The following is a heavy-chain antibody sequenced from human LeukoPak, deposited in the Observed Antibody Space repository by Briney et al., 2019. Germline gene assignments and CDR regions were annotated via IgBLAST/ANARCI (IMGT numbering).Heavy chain of an antibody. V-gene: IGHV4-61*02. Sequence: SETLSLTCTVSGGSISNGSYYWSWIRQPAGKGLEWIGRIYTSGSTNYNPSLKSRVTISVNTSKNQFSLKLSSVTAADTAVYYCARAYSSSWEFGWFDPWGQGTLVTVSS. D-gene: IGHD6-13*01. CDR1: GGSISNGSYY. CDR3: ARAYSSSWEFGWFDP. J-gene: IGHJ5*02. CDR2: IYTSGST.